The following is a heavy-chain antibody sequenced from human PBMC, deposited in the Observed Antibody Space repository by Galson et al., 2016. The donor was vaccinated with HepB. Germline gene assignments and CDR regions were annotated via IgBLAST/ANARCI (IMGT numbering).Heavy chain of an antibody. V-gene: IGHV3-15*01. D-gene: IGHD5-24*01. CDR1: GFIFSSYW. CDR3: TTVRDGVLYND. Sequence: SLRLSCAGSGFIFSSYWMSWVRQAPGKGLESVGLIKSKSDGGTTDYAAPVKGRFTISRDDSKNTLSLQMNSLISEDTALYYCTTVRDGVLYNDWGQGTLVTVSS. J-gene: IGHJ4*02. CDR2: IKSKSDGGTT.